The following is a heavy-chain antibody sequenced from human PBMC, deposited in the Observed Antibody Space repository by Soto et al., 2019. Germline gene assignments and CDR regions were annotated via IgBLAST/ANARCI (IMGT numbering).Heavy chain of an antibody. Sequence: ASVKVSCKASGCTFTGDYMHWVRQAPGQGLEWMGWINPNSGGTNYAQKFQGRGTMTRDTSISTAYMELSRLRSDDTAVYYCARPSIAAAAAILYYYYGMDVWGQGTTVTVSS. D-gene: IGHD6-13*01. J-gene: IGHJ6*02. V-gene: IGHV1-2*02. CDR1: GCTFTGDY. CDR2: INPNSGGT. CDR3: ARPSIAAAAAILYYYYGMDV.